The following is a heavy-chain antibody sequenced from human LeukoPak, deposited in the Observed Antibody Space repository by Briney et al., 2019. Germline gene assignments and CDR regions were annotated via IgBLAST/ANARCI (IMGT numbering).Heavy chain of an antibody. V-gene: IGHV1-46*01. Sequence: ASVKVSCKASGYTFTSYYMHWVRQAPGQGLEWMGIINPSGGSTSYAQKFQGRVTMTRDTSISTAYMELSRLRSDDTAVYYCARDPLYYDYVWGSYRNREKAFDYWGQGTLVTVSS. CDR1: GYTFTSYY. CDR3: ARDPLYYDYVWGSYRNREKAFDY. CDR2: INPSGGST. D-gene: IGHD3-16*02. J-gene: IGHJ4*02.